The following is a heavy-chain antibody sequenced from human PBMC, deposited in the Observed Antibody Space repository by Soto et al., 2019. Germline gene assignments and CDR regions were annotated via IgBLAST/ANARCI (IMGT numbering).Heavy chain of an antibody. Sequence: QVQLVQSGAEVKKPGSSVKVSCEASGGTFSSYAISWVRQAPGQGLEWMGGIIPIFGTPDYAQKFQGRVTITADESTSTAYIELSSLRSEDTAVYYCAITQHRNYDYGMDVWVQGTTVTVAS. V-gene: IGHV1-69*12. CDR1: GGTFSSYA. D-gene: IGHD3-16*01. CDR2: IIPIFGTP. J-gene: IGHJ6*02. CDR3: AITQHRNYDYGMDV.